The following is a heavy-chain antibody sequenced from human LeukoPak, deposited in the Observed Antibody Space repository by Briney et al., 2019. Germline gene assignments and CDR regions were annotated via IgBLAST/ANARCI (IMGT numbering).Heavy chain of an antibody. V-gene: IGHV4-38-2*02. CDR1: GYSISNGFY. D-gene: IGHD1-26*01. CDR2: MFHSGST. CDR3: ARDSGTYHTLNS. J-gene: IGHJ4*02. Sequence: SETLSLTCAISGYSISNGFYWGWIRQPPGKGPEWIGSMFHSGSTYYNPSLKSRVAMSVDTSKNQFSLKLSSVTAADTAVYYCARDSGTYHTLNSWGQGTLVTVSS.